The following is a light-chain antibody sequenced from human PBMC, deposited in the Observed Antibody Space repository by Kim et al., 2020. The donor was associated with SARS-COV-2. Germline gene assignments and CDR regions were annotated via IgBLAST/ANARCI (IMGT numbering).Light chain of an antibody. CDR1: SSDVVGYTY. J-gene: IGLJ1*01. Sequence: GSSITISCTGTSSDVVGYTYVSWYQQHPGKAPKLMIYDVSNRPSGVSNRFSGSKSGNTASLTISGLQAEDEADYYCSSYTSSSTQVFGTGTKVTVL. V-gene: IGLV2-14*03. CDR3: SSYTSSSTQV. CDR2: DVS.